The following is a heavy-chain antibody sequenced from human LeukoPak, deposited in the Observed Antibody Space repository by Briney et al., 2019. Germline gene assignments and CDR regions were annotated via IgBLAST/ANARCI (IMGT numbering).Heavy chain of an antibody. D-gene: IGHD1-26*01. CDR2: ISSNGGST. CDR3: ARDRGWELLDY. CDR1: GFTFSSYA. Sequence: GGSLRLSCAASGFTFSSYAMHWVRQAPGKGLEYVSAISSNGGSTYYANSVKGRFTISRDNSKNTLYLQMGSLRAEDMAVYYCARDRGWELLDYWGQGTLVTVSS. V-gene: IGHV3-64*01. J-gene: IGHJ4*02.